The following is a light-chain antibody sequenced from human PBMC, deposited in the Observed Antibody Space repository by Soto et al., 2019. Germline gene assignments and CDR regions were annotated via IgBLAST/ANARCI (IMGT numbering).Light chain of an antibody. CDR2: DVN. CDR3: CSYTTTSTYA. J-gene: IGLJ1*01. CDR1: SGDVGTYNF. Sequence: QSVLTQPAFVSGSPGQSITISCTGTSGDVGTYNFVSWYRQHPGKAPKLIIYDVNSRPSGVSNRFSASKSGNTASLTISGLQAEDEADYYCCSYTTTSTYAFGTGTKVTVL. V-gene: IGLV2-14*03.